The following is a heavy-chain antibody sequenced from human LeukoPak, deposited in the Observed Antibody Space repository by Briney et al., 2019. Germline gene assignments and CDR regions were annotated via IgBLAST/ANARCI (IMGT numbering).Heavy chain of an antibody. CDR1: GGSFSGYY. Sequence: SETLSLTCAVYGGSFSGYYWSWIRQPPGKGLEWIGEINHSGSTNYNPSLKSRVTISVDTSKNQFSLKLSSVTAADTAVYYCARASTAPDYYGSGSYSFDYWGQGTLSPSPQ. J-gene: IGHJ4*02. CDR2: INHSGST. V-gene: IGHV4-34*01. D-gene: IGHD3-10*01. CDR3: ARASTAPDYYGSGSYSFDY.